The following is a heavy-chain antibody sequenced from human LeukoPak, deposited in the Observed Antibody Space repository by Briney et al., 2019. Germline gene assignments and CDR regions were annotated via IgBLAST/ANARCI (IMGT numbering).Heavy chain of an antibody. D-gene: IGHD3-22*01. Sequence: GGSLRLSCAASGFTFSSYAMSWVRQAPGKGLEWVSAISGSGGSTYYADSVKGRFTISRDNSKNTLYLQRNSLRAEDTAVYYCAKGTMIVVVTNLFDYWGQGTLVTVSS. CDR1: GFTFSSYA. CDR2: ISGSGGST. CDR3: AKGTMIVVVTNLFDY. V-gene: IGHV3-23*01. J-gene: IGHJ4*02.